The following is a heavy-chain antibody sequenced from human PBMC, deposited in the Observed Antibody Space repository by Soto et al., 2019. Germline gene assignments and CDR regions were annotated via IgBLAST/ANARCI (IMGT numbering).Heavy chain of an antibody. D-gene: IGHD6-13*01. J-gene: IGHJ5*01. CDR2: INHSGST. Sequence: SETLSLTCAVYGGSFSGYYWSWIRQPPGKGLEWIGEINHSGSTNYNPSLKSRVTISVDTSKNQFSLKLSSVTAADTAVYYCFFLIVAAGSSWFVFWGQGILV. V-gene: IGHV4-34*01. CDR3: FFLIVAAGSSWFVF. CDR1: GGSFSGYY.